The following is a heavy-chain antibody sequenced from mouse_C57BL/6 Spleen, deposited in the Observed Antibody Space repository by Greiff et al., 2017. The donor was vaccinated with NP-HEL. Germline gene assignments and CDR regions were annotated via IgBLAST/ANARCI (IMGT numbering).Heavy chain of an antibody. CDR2: IYPGDGDT. CDR1: GYAFSSSW. CDR3: ARRSRNWAWFAY. J-gene: IGHJ3*01. D-gene: IGHD4-1*01. V-gene: IGHV1-82*01. Sequence: QVQLQQSGPELVKPGASVKISCKASGYAFSSSWMNWVKQRPGKGLEWIGRIYPGDGDTNYNGKFKGKATLTADKSSSTAYMQLRSLTSEDSAVDFCARRSRNWAWFAYWGQGTLVTVSA.